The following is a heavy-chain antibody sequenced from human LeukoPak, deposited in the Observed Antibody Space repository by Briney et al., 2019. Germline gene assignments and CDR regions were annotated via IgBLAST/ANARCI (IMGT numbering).Heavy chain of an antibody. D-gene: IGHD6-19*01. CDR3: AKDLEQSYSGWSTSYDG. Sequence: GGSLRLSCAASGFTFSNYALSWVRQVPGKRLEWVSAISSGADTTGYADSVKGRFTIPRDNSKSTIYLQMNSLRAEDTAVYYCAKDLEQSYSGWSTSYDGWGQGTLVTVSS. V-gene: IGHV3-23*01. J-gene: IGHJ4*02. CDR1: GFTFSNYA. CDR2: ISSGADTT.